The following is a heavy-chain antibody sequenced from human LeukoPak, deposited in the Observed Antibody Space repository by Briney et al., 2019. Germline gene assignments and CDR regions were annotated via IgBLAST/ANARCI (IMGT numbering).Heavy chain of an antibody. CDR3: ARGGELRFLEWLLPIDY. J-gene: IGHJ4*02. CDR2: INAGNGNT. CDR1: GYTFTGYY. D-gene: IGHD3-3*01. Sequence: ASVKVSCKASGYTFTGYYMHWVRQAPGQRLEWMGWINAGNGNTKYSQEFQGRVTITRDTSASTAYMELSSLRSEDMAVYYCARGGELRFLEWLLPIDYWGQGTLVTVSS. V-gene: IGHV1-3*03.